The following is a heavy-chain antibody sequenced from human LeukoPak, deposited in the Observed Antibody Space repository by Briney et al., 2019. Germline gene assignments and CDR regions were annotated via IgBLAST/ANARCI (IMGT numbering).Heavy chain of an antibody. V-gene: IGHV1-2*02. CDR3: ARVRSNYDILTGFDY. Sequence: ASVKVSCKASGYTFTGYYMHWVRQAPGQGLEWMAWINPNSGGTNYAQKFQGRVTMTRDTSISTAYMELSRLRSDDTAVYYCARVRSNYDILTGFDYWGQGTLVTVSS. J-gene: IGHJ4*02. CDR1: GYTFTGYY. D-gene: IGHD3-9*01. CDR2: INPNSGGT.